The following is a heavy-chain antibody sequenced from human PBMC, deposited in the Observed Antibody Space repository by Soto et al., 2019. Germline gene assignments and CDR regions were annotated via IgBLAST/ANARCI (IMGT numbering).Heavy chain of an antibody. CDR2: ISSSSSYI. J-gene: IGHJ4*02. CDR3: ARDTGQWLDHHFDY. V-gene: IGHV3-21*01. Sequence: EVQLVESGGGLVKPGGSLRLSCAASGFTFSSYSMKWVRQAPGKGLEWVSSISSSSSYIYYADSVKGRFTISRDNAKNSLYLQMNSLRAEDTAVYYCARDTGQWLDHHFDYWGQGTLVTVSS. CDR1: GFTFSSYS. D-gene: IGHD6-19*01.